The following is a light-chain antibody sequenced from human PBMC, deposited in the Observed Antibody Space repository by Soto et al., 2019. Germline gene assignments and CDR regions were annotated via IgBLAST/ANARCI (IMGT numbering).Light chain of an antibody. CDR3: QQYNSYSGM. CDR1: QTIGSW. CDR2: DAS. V-gene: IGKV1-5*01. Sequence: DIQMTQSPSTLSASVGDRVTVTCRASQTIGSWLAWYQQKPGRAPKLLIFDASSLESGVPSRFSGNGSGTEFTLTISGLQPDDFESYYCQQYNSYSGMFGQGTKVDIX. J-gene: IGKJ1*01.